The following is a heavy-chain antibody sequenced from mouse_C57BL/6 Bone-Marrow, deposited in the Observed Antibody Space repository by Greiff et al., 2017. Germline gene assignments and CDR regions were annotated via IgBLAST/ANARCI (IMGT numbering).Heavy chain of an antibody. CDR1: GYTFTDYY. V-gene: IGHV1-26*01. J-gene: IGHJ2*01. Sequence: VQLQQSGPELVKPGASVKISCKASGYTFTDYYMNWVKQSHGKSLEWIGDINPNNGGTSYTPKLKGKATLTVDKSSSTAYMERLSRTSEAAAVYDCGRYYYCSSCYVDYWGQGTILTVSS. CDR3: GRYYYCSSCYVDY. CDR2: INPNNGGT. D-gene: IGHD1-1*01.